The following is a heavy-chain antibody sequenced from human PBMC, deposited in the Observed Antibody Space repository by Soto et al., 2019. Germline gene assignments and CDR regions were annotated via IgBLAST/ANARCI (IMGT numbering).Heavy chain of an antibody. CDR2: ISGSGGTT. CDR3: AKDGGVSSWKYCSGGSCYYYCMDV. J-gene: IGHJ6*03. V-gene: IGHV3-23*01. D-gene: IGHD2-15*01. CDR1: GFTFSSYA. Sequence: QSGGSLRLSCAASGFTFSSYAMSWVRQAPGKGLEWVSAISGSGGTTYYADSVKGRFSISRDNSKNTVYLQMSSLRAEDTAVYYCAKDGGVSSWKYCSGGSCYYYCMDVWGKGTTVTVSS.